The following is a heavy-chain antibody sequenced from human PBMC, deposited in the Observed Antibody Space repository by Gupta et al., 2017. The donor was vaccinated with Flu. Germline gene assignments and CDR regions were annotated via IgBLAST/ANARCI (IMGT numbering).Heavy chain of an antibody. CDR2: ISWHGDFL. J-gene: IGHJ6*02. V-gene: IGHV3-9*01. CDR1: GFKFDDYG. CDR3: AKSAGHYYYYYSMDV. Sequence: EGHLVKSGGGLVTPGRSLRLSCAISGFKFDDYGMHWVRQAPGKGLEWVAGISWHGDFLGYADSVKSRFTISRDNAKNSLYLKMNSLRSEDTALYHGAKSAGHYYYYYSMDVWGQGTTVTVSS. D-gene: IGHD5-12*01.